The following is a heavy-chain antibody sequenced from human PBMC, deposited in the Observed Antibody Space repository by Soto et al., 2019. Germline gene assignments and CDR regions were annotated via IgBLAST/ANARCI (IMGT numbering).Heavy chain of an antibody. Sequence: QVQLVQSGAEVKKPGASVKVSCKAAGYTFTNYDINWVRQATGQGLEWMGWMNPNTGNTGYAQKFQGRGTMTRNTSITTANMELSSLRSENTAVYYCTSADRVAVVGISYFFGYWGQGALVTVSS. CDR2: MNPNTGNT. D-gene: IGHD1-20*01. CDR1: GYTFTNYD. J-gene: IGHJ4*02. CDR3: TSADRVAVVGISYFFGY. V-gene: IGHV1-8*01.